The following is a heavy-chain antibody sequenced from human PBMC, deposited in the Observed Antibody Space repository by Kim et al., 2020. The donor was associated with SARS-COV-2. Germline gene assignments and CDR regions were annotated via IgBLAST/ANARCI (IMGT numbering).Heavy chain of an antibody. CDR1: GFTFSNYG. CDR3: ARDRYGSGSYYNGVFDY. D-gene: IGHD3-10*01. J-gene: IGHJ4*02. CDR2: ISYDGNYK. V-gene: IGHV3-33*05. Sequence: GGSLRLSCAASGFTFSNYGMHWVRQAPGKGLEWVAVISYDGNYKYYADSVKGRFTITRDISKNTLYLQMNSLRAEDTAVYYCARDRYGSGSYYNGVFDYWGQGTLVTVSS.